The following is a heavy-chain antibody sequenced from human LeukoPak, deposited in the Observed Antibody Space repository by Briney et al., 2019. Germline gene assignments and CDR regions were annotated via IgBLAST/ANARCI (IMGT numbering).Heavy chain of an antibody. J-gene: IGHJ3*02. V-gene: IGHV1-8*01. D-gene: IGHD3-9*01. Sequence: GSVKVSCKASGYTFTRYDINGVRQAAGQGVEWIGWVDPNSGNTGYAQKFQGRVTMTRNTSISTAYMELSSLRSEDTAVYYCASPYYDILTGYLGAFDIWGQGTMVTVSS. CDR1: GYTFTRYD. CDR2: VDPNSGNT. CDR3: ASPYYDILTGYLGAFDI.